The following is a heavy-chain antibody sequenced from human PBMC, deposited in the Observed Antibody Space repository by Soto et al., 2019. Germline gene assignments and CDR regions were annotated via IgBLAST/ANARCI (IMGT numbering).Heavy chain of an antibody. CDR3: ARVGSSGWSPDY. CDR1: GGSIIGHY. CDR2: IFYSGST. V-gene: IGHV4-59*11. J-gene: IGHJ4*02. Sequence: QVQLQESGPGLVKPSETLSLTCSVSGGSIIGHYWTWIRQSPGKGLEWIGYIFYSGSTNYNPSLKSRVTISVDTSKNQCSLKLSSVTAADTAVYYCARVGSSGWSPDYWGRGTLVTVSS. D-gene: IGHD6-19*01.